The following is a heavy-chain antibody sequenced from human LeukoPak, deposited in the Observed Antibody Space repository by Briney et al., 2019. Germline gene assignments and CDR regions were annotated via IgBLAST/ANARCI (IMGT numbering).Heavy chain of an antibody. CDR3: ARGYCSGGSCYHPAGY. J-gene: IGHJ4*02. CDR2: IIPILGIA. CDR1: GYTFAGYY. V-gene: IGHV1-69*02. Sequence: SVKVSCKASGYTFAGYYMHWVRQAPGQGLEWMGRIIPILGIANYAQKFQGRVTITADKSTSTAYMELSSLRSEDTAVYYCARGYCSGGSCYHPAGYWGQGTLVTVSS. D-gene: IGHD2-15*01.